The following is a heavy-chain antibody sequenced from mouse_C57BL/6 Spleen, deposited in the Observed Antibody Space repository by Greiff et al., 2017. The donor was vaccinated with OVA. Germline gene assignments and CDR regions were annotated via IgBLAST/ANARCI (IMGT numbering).Heavy chain of an antibody. V-gene: IGHV1-64*01. J-gene: IGHJ3*01. CDR1: GYTFTSYW. CDR3: ARSSIPLFDY. CDR2: IYPNSGST. D-gene: IGHD2-10*02. Sequence: VQLQQPGAELVKPGASVKLSCKASGYTFTSYWMHWVKQRPGQGLEWIGMIYPNSGSTNYNEKFKSKATLTADKSSSTAYMQLSSLTSEDTAVCYCARSSIPLFDYWGQGTPVTVSA.